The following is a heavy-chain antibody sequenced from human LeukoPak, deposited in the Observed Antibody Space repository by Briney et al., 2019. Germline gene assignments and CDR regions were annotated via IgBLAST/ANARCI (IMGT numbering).Heavy chain of an antibody. Sequence: SETLSLTCTVWGGSISSYYWSWIRQPPGKALEGIGYIYYSGSTNYNPSLKSRVTISVDTSKNQFSLKLSSVTAADTAVYYCARAVDTAMVPHFDYWGQGTLVTVSS. J-gene: IGHJ4*02. CDR2: IYYSGST. V-gene: IGHV4-59*01. D-gene: IGHD5-18*01. CDR3: ARAVDTAMVPHFDY. CDR1: GGSISSYY.